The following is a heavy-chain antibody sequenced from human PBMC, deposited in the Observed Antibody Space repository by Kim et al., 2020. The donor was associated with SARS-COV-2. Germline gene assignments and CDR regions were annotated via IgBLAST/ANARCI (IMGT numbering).Heavy chain of an antibody. CDR1: GFTFSSYS. D-gene: IGHD4-17*01. CDR3: ARDLYGDYVYDY. J-gene: IGHJ4*02. V-gene: IGHV3-21*01. CDR2: ISSSSSYI. Sequence: GGSLRLSCAASGFTFSSYSMNWVRQAPGKGLEWVSSISSSSSYIYYADSVKGRFTISRDNAKNSLYLQMNSLRAEDTAVYYCARDLYGDYVYDYWGQGALVTVSS.